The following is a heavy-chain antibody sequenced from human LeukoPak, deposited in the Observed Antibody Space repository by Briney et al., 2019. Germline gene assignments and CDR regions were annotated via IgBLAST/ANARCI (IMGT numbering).Heavy chain of an antibody. D-gene: IGHD6-19*01. V-gene: IGHV3-7*03. CDR2: IKQDGREK. CDR3: VSGIGWLPDY. Sequence: PGGSLRLSCAASAGFTFSGYWMNWVRQAPGKGLEWVAIIKQDGREKLYVDSVKGRFTISRDNAKSSLYLQMNSLRAEDTAVYYCVSGIGWLPDYWGRGTLVTVSS. J-gene: IGHJ4*02. CDR1: AGFTFSGYW.